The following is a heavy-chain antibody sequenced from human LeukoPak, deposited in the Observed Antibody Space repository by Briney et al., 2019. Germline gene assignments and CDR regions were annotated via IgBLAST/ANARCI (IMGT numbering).Heavy chain of an antibody. D-gene: IGHD4-17*01. CDR3: ATRNTPVTTTDY. CDR1: GGSISSSRYY. Sequence: KASETLSLTCTVSGGSISSSRYYWGWIRQPPRKGLEWIGSIYYSGITYYNPSLKSRVTIAVDTSKNQFSLKLSSVTAADTAVYYCATRNTPVTTTDYWGQGTLVTVSS. V-gene: IGHV4-39*07. J-gene: IGHJ4*02. CDR2: IYYSGIT.